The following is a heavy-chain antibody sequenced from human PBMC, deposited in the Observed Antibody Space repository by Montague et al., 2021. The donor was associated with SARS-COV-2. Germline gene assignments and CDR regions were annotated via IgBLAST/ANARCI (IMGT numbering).Heavy chain of an antibody. CDR3: TRHVHMTWPEPSPGFDY. J-gene: IGHJ4*02. D-gene: IGHD1-1*01. V-gene: IGHV4-39*01. CDR2: VHYSGRP. Sequence: SETLSLTCSVSSGSIISSGYYWGWIRQPPGKGLERIGSVHYSGRPYYNPSLKSRVTIYVDTSKNQLSLKLSSVTAADTAVYYCTRHVHMTWPEPSPGFDYWGQGTLVTVSS. CDR1: SGSIISSGYY.